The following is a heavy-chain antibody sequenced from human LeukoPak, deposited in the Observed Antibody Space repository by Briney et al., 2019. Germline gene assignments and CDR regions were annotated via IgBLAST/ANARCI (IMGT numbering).Heavy chain of an antibody. CDR3: ARGPYSSGWYLDY. CDR1: GFTFSNYA. J-gene: IGHJ4*02. CDR2: INWNGGST. D-gene: IGHD6-19*01. V-gene: IGHV3-20*04. Sequence: GGSLRLSCAASGFTFSNYAMSWVRQAPGKGLEWVSGINWNGGSTGYADSVKGRFTISRDNAKNSLYLQMNSLRAEDTAVYYCARGPYSSGWYLDYWGQGTLVTVSS.